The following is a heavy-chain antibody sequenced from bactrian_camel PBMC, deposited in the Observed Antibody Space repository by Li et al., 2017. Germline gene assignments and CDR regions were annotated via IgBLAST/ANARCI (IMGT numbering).Heavy chain of an antibody. V-gene: IGHV3S31*01. CDR2: IATTGAYT. CDR1: GFTFSSYA. D-gene: IGHD5*01. Sequence: DVQLVESGGDLVQPGGSLRLSCAASGFTFSSYAMTWVRQAPGKGLEWVSTIATTGAYTYYADSVKGRFAISRDNAKNTLYLQMSSLRTEDTAVYYCAAGLLADYALGLGTQVTVS. J-gene: IGHJ4*01.